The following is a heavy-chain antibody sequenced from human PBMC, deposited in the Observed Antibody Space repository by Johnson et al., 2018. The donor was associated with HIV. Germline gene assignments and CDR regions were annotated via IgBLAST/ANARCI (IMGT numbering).Heavy chain of an antibody. J-gene: IGHJ3*02. Sequence: QLVESGGGLVQPGGSLRLSCAASGFTFSSSGIYWVRQAPGKGLEWVTVIYSGGSTYYADSVKGRFTISIDNSKNTLYLQMNSLRAGDTAVYYCARGGSRTTIFGVDINLGGFDIWGQGTRVTVSS. CDR3: ARGGSRTTIFGVDINLGGFDI. CDR2: IYSGGST. CDR1: GFTFSSSG. D-gene: IGHD3-3*01. V-gene: IGHV3-NL1*01.